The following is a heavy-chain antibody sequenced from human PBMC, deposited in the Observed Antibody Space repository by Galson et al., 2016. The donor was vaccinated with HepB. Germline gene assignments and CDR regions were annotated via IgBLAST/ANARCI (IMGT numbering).Heavy chain of an antibody. J-gene: IGHJ6*02. CDR3: ARGDYGMDV. V-gene: IGHV4-31*03. CDR1: GGSIRSTYH. CDR2: IYSKGST. Sequence: TLSLTCTVSGGSIRSTYHWSWIRHRPGKGLEWIGYIYSKGSTYYNPSFKSRLTISIDTSKNQFSLNLTSVTAADTAFYYCARGDYGMDVWGQGATVTVS.